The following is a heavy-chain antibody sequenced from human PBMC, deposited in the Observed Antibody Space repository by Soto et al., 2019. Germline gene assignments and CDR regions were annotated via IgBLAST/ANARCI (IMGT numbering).Heavy chain of an antibody. D-gene: IGHD5-12*01. CDR3: AREGRVATFDY. CDR1: GGSVSSGSYF. Sequence: SETLSLTCNVSGGSVSSGSYFWSWIRQPPGKGLEWIGYIYNSGNTKYNPSLKSRVTISADTSKNQFSLKLSSVTAADTAVYYCAREGRVATFDYWGQGSLVTVSS. CDR2: IYNSGNT. J-gene: IGHJ4*02. V-gene: IGHV4-61*01.